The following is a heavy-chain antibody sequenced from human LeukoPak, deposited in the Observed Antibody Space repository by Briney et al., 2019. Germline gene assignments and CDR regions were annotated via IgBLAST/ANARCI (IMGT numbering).Heavy chain of an antibody. CDR1: GGSISSYY. CDR2: IYSSEST. Sequence: SETLSLTCTVSGGSISSYYWSWIRQPPGKGLEWIGHIYSSESTNYNPSLKSRVTISVDTSNNQFSLRLSSVTAADTAVYYCARHTHSITRYYFDYWGQGTLVTVSS. CDR3: ARHTHSITRYYFDY. D-gene: IGHD1-14*01. J-gene: IGHJ4*02. V-gene: IGHV4-59*01.